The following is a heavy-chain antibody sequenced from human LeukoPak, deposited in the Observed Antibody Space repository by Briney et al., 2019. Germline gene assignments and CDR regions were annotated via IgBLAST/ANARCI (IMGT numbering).Heavy chain of an antibody. D-gene: IGHD2-2*01. CDR1: GFTLNNYW. CDR2: ISSSGSTI. J-gene: IGHJ6*03. V-gene: IGHV3-48*04. CDR3: ARQLQVPAAPVFYYYYYMDV. Sequence: GGSLRLSCAASGFTLNNYWMHWVRQAPGKGLEWVSYISSSGSTIYYADSVKGRFTISRDNAKNSLYLQMNSLRAEDTAVYYCARQLQVPAAPVFYYYYYMDVWGKGATVTISS.